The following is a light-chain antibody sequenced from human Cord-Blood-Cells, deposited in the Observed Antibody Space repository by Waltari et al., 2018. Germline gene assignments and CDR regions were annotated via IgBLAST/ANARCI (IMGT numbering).Light chain of an antibody. Sequence: QSALTQPASASGSPGQSITISCTRTSSDVGSYNLVPWYQQHPGQAPKLMIYEGSKRPSGVSNRFSGSKSGNTASLTISGLQAEDEADYYCCSYAGSSTLVFGGGTKLTVL. CDR2: EGS. CDR3: CSYAGSSTLV. J-gene: IGLJ2*01. V-gene: IGLV2-23*01. CDR1: SSDVGSYNL.